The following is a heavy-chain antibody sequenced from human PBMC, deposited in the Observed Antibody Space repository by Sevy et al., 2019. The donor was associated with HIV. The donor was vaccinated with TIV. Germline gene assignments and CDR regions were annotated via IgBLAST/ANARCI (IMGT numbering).Heavy chain of an antibody. CDR1: GFTFSSYS. Sequence: GGSLRLSYAASGFTFSSYSMNWVRQAPGKGLEWVSSISSSSSYIYYADSVKGRFTISRDNAKNSLYLQMNSLRAEDTAVYYCAREGRYCSSTSCYDDYYYGMDVWSQGTTVTVSS. J-gene: IGHJ6*02. V-gene: IGHV3-21*01. CDR2: ISSSSSYI. CDR3: AREGRYCSSTSCYDDYYYGMDV. D-gene: IGHD2-2*01.